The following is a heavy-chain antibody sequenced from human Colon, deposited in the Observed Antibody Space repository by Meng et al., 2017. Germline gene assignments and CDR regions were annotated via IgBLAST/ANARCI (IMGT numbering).Heavy chain of an antibody. CDR3: VRSSAWVRTGFDP. Sequence: QVQVQQWGAGLLKPSETLSLTCAVYGESFSGYFWSLIRQPPGKGLEWIGESNHSGSTNYNPSLKSRVAVSIDTSRNQFSLWLTSVTAADTAVYYCVRSSAWVRTGFDPWGQGTLVTVSS. D-gene: IGHD6-19*01. CDR1: GESFSGYF. J-gene: IGHJ5*02. CDR2: SNHSGST. V-gene: IGHV4-34*01.